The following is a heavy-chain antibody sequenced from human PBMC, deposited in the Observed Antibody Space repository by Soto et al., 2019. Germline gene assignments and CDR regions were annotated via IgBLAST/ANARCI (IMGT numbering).Heavy chain of an antibody. CDR2: IYYRGNT. J-gene: IGHJ4*02. CDR1: GGSISPYY. CDR3: ARHPGYYDVLTGYSTYYFDS. D-gene: IGHD3-9*01. Sequence: ASETLSLTCTVSGGSISPYYRSRIPQPPQKGLEWIGYIYYRGNTDYNPSFKSRVTISVDTSKNQFSLRLSSVTAADTAVYYCARHPGYYDVLTGYSTYYFDSWGQGALVTVSS. V-gene: IGHV4-59*08.